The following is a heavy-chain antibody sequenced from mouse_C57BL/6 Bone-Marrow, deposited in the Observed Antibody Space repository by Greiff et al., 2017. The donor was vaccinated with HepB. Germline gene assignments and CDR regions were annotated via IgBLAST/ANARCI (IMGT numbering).Heavy chain of an antibody. CDR2: INSDGGST. V-gene: IGHV5-2*01. D-gene: IGHD2-4*01. J-gene: IGHJ4*01. Sequence: EVQLVESGGGLVQPGESLKLSCESNEYEFPSHDMSWVRKTPEKRLELVAAINSDGGSTYYPDTMERRFIISRDNTKKTLYLQMSSLRSEDTALYYCARSYYDYDEGYYAMDYWGQGTSVTVSS. CDR3: ARSYYDYDEGYYAMDY. CDR1: EYEFPSHD.